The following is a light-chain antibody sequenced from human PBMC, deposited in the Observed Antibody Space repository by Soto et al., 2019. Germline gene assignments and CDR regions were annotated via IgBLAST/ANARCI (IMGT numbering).Light chain of an antibody. CDR3: QSYVSSLSGVV. CDR1: SSNIGAGYD. Sequence: QSVLTQPPSVSGAPGQRVTISCTGSSSNIGAGYDVHWYQQLPGTAPKLLIYGNSNRPSGVPDRFSGSKSGTSASLAITGLQAEDAAEYSCQSYVSSLSGVVFGGGTKLTVL. CDR2: GNS. V-gene: IGLV1-40*01. J-gene: IGLJ2*01.